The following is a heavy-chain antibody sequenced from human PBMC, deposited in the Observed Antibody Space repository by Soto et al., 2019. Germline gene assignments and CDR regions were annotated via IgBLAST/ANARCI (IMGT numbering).Heavy chain of an antibody. Sequence: EVQLVESGGGLVQPGGSLRLSCAASGFTLSSYWMHWVRQAPGKGLVWVSRINSDGSSTNYVDSVKGRFTISRDNTKNTLYLQMNSLRAEDTAVYYCARDPGTGYYDSSGYYYDWGQGTLVTVSS. CDR3: ARDPGTGYYDSSGYYYD. V-gene: IGHV3-74*01. D-gene: IGHD3-22*01. CDR2: INSDGSST. J-gene: IGHJ4*02. CDR1: GFTLSSYW.